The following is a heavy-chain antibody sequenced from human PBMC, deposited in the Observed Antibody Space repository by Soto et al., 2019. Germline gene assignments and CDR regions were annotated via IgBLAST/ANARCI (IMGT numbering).Heavy chain of an antibody. J-gene: IGHJ6*02. CDR1: GYTYTSYA. V-gene: IGHV1-3*01. CDR3: ARDNDRPQLGGNYYYILDV. Sequence: ASVKVSCKASGYTYTSYAMHWVRQAPGQRLEWMGWINAGNGNTKYSQKFQGRVTITADESTSTAYMELSGLRSDDTAVYYCARDNDRPQLGGNYYYILDVWGQGTTVTVSS. CDR2: INAGNGNT. D-gene: IGHD1-1*01.